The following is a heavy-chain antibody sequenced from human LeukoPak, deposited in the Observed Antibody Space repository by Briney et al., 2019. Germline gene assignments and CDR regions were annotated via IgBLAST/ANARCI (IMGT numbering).Heavy chain of an antibody. Sequence: TGGCLRLSCAASGFTFSSYAMSWGRQAPGKGLEWVSAISGSGGSTYYADSVKGRFTISRDNSKNTLYLQMNSLRAEDTAVYYCAKDRGYCSGGSCSNWYFDLSGRGTLVTVSS. V-gene: IGHV3-23*01. J-gene: IGHJ2*01. CDR1: GFTFSSYA. CDR2: ISGSGGST. CDR3: AKDRGYCSGGSCSNWYFDL. D-gene: IGHD2-15*01.